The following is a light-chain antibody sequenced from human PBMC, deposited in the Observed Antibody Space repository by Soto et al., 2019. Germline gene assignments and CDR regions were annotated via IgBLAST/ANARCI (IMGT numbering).Light chain of an antibody. Sequence: QSALTQPPSVSGSPGQSITISCTGTSSDVGGYNYVSWYQQHPCKAPKLMIYDVSLRPSGVSNRFSGSKSCNTATLSISGLQAEDEADYYRYSYPSGSPNVIFGPGTKLTVL. V-gene: IGLV2-14*01. CDR1: SSDVGGYNY. CDR2: DVS. J-gene: IGLJ2*01. CDR3: YSYPSGSPNVI.